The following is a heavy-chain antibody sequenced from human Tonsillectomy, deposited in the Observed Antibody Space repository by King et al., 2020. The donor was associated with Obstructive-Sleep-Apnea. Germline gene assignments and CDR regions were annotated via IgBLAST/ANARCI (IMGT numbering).Heavy chain of an antibody. CDR3: ARRPIPMATNPYYFAY. D-gene: IGHD5-24*01. CDR2: IYPGDSDT. V-gene: IGHV5-51*01. J-gene: IGHJ4*02. Sequence: VQLVESGAEVKKPGESLKISCKGSGYTFTSHWIGWVRQMPGKGLEWMGIIYPGDSDTRYSPSFQGTVTISADKSLGTAYLQWSSLKASDTAMYYWARRPIPMATNPYYFAYWGQGTLVTVSS. CDR1: GYTFTSHW.